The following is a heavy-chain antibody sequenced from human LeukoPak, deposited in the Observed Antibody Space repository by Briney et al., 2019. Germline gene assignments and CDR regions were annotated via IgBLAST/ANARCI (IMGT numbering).Heavy chain of an antibody. V-gene: IGHV4-31*03. CDR3: ARVKVLRFLEWFLDF. CDR2: VYNSGSY. Sequence: PSQTLFLTCSVFGSSVSSDEYYWSWVRQHPGKGLEWIGYVYNSGSYYYIPSLESRITMSVEVSKNQFSLELRSVTAADTAVYYCARVKVLRFLEWFLDFWGQGALVTVSS. CDR1: GSSVSSDEYY. D-gene: IGHD3-3*01. J-gene: IGHJ4*02.